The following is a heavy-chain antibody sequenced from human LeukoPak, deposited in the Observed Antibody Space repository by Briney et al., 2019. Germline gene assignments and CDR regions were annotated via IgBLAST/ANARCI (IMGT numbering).Heavy chain of an antibody. D-gene: IGHD2-21*01. CDR2: ISGSGDNT. CDR3: AKLGVAVIATGPEF. CDR1: GFTFSGYA. V-gene: IGHV3-23*01. Sequence: GGSLRLSCVGSGFTFSGYAMSWVRQVPGKGLEWVSAISGSGDNTYYADTVKGRLTISRDNSKNTLYLLIHSLRAEDAAVYYCAKLGVAVIATGPEFWGQGTLVTVSS. J-gene: IGHJ4*02.